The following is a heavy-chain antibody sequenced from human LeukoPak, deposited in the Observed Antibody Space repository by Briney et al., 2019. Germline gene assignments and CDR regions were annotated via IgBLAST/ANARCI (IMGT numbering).Heavy chain of an antibody. Sequence: SQTLSLTCTVSGGSISSGDYYWSWIRQPPGKGLEWIGYIYYSGSTYYNPSLKSRVTISVDTSKNQFSLKLSSVTAADTAVYYCARIRNTAVVHDYWGQGTLVTVSS. D-gene: IGHD5-18*01. J-gene: IGHJ4*02. CDR3: ARIRNTAVVHDY. V-gene: IGHV4-30-4*01. CDR1: GGSISSGDYY. CDR2: IYYSGST.